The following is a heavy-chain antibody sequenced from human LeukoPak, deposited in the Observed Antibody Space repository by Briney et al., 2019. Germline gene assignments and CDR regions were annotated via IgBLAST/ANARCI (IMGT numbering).Heavy chain of an antibody. CDR3: ARSGPAAGRPDAFDI. D-gene: IGHD2-2*01. CDR2: IYYSGIT. CDR1: GGSFSGCY. Sequence: SETLSPTCAVYGGSFSGCYWSWIRQPPGKGLECIGTIYYSGITYYSSSLKSRVTISVDTSKNQFSLKLSSVTAADTAVYFCARSGPAAGRPDAFDIWGQGTMVTVSS. V-gene: IGHV4-34*01. J-gene: IGHJ3*02.